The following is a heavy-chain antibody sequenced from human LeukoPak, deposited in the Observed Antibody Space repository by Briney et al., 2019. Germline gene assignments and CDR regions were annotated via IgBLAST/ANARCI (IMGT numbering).Heavy chain of an antibody. J-gene: IGHJ4*02. CDR1: GGTFSSYA. CDR3: ARDREDGDFDY. D-gene: IGHD5-24*01. V-gene: IGHV1-69*13. Sequence: ASVKVSCKASGGTFSSYAISWVRQAPGQGLEWMGGIIPILGTANYAQKFQGRVTITADESTSTAYMELSSLRSEDTAVYYCARDREDGDFDYWGQGTLVTVSS. CDR2: IIPILGTA.